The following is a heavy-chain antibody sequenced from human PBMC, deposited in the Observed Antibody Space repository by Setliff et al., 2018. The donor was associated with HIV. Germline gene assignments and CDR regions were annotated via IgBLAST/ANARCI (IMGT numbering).Heavy chain of an antibody. D-gene: IGHD2-2*01. CDR3: ARWSCGRATCYDSPYNWFEP. Sequence: WASVKVSCKASGYTFTNFGVGWVRQAPGQGLEWMGWVSPYNGHTKYAQRFQGRVTMSTDTSTSTIYMELTSLRSDDTAVYYCARWSCGRATCYDSPYNWFEPWGQGTLVTV. CDR1: GYTFTNFG. V-gene: IGHV1-18*01. CDR2: VSPYNGHT. J-gene: IGHJ5*02.